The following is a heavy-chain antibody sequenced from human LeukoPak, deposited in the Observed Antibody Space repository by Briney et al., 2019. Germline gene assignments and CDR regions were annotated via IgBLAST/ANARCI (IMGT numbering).Heavy chain of an antibody. Sequence: GGSLRLSCAASGFTFSSYAMSWVRQAPGKGLEWVSAISGSGGSTYYADSVKGRFTIPRDNSKNTLYLQMNSLRAEDTAVYYCAKDLAGIAAAGTGWFDPWGQGTLVTVSS. CDR1: GFTFSSYA. V-gene: IGHV3-23*01. CDR2: ISGSGGST. CDR3: AKDLAGIAAAGTGWFDP. J-gene: IGHJ5*02. D-gene: IGHD6-13*01.